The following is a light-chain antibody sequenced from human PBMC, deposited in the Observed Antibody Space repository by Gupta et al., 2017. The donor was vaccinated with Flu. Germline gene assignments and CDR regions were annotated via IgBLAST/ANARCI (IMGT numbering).Light chain of an antibody. CDR2: AAS. J-gene: IGKJ3*01. CDR1: HDSSSY. V-gene: IGKV1-39*01. Sequence: GTSSGRARHDSSSYLNWYQQKPGEAPKLLIFAASNMQGGVPSRFSGSGSGTDFSLTITSLQPEDLGTYYCQQSYSMPITFGPGSKLEIK. CDR3: QQSYSMPIT.